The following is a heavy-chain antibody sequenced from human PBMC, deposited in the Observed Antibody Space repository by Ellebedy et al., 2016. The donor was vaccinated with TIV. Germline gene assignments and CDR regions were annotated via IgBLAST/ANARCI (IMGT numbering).Heavy chain of an antibody. J-gene: IGHJ4*02. CDR1: GGSFDPSY. CDR2: INHSGTT. V-gene: IGHV4-34*01. Sequence: SQTLSLTCAVYGGSFDPSYWSWIRQPPGKGLEWIGEINHSGTTTYSPSLRSRATISLDTSKNELSLEVTSVTAADTAMYYCVRGSYYDYWGQGTLVSVSS. D-gene: IGHD3-10*01. CDR3: VRGSYYDY.